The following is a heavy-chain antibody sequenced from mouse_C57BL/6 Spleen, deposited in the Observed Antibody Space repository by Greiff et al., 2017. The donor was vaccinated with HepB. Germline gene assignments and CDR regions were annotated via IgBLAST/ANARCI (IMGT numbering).Heavy chain of an antibody. CDR2: IYPRSGNT. J-gene: IGHJ3*01. CDR1: GYTFTSYG. D-gene: IGHD2-5*01. V-gene: IGHV1-81*01. CDR3: ARLSYYSNYDAWFAY. Sequence: VKLVESGAELARPGASVKLSCKASGYTFTSYGISWVKQRTGQGLEWIGEIYPRSGNTYYNEKFKGKATLTADKSSSTAYMELRSLTSEDSAVYFCARLSYYSNYDAWFAYWGQGTLVTVSA.